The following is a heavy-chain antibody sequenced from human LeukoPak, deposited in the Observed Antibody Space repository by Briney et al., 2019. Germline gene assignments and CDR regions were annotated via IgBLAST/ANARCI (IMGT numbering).Heavy chain of an antibody. D-gene: IGHD5-18*01. CDR2: INWNGGST. Sequence: PGGSLRPSCAASGFTFDDYGISWVRQAPGKGLEWVSGINWNGGSTGYADSVKGRFTISRDNARNSLYLHMNSLRAEDTAVYYCARDLGGYSYGSHFDYWGQGTLVTVSS. CDR1: GFTFDDYG. CDR3: ARDLGGYSYGSHFDY. J-gene: IGHJ4*02. V-gene: IGHV3-20*04.